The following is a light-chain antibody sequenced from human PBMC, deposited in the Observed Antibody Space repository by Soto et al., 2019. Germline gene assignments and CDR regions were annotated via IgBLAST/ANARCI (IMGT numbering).Light chain of an antibody. CDR1: HSVSSS. J-gene: IGKJ4*02. CDR2: GAS. V-gene: IGKV3-15*01. Sequence: ELVLTQSPATMSVSPGETATLSCRASHSVSSSLSWYQQTPGRAPRLLIYGASNRATDIPTRFSGSGSGTEFTLTISGLQSEDLAVYYCKEYNNWLPLTFARGSVVDI. CDR3: KEYNNWLPLT.